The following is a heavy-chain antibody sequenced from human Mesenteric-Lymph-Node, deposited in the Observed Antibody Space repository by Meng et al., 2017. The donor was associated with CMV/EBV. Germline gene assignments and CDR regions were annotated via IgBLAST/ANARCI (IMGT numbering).Heavy chain of an antibody. CDR2: INPNSGGT. J-gene: IGHJ6*02. V-gene: IGHV1-2*02. CDR1: GYTFTGYY. CDR3: ATEVYEILTGSYYYYGMDV. D-gene: IGHD3-9*01. Sequence: ASVKVSCKASGYTFTGYYMHWVRQAPGQGLEWMGWINPNSGGTNYAQKFQGRVTMTRDTSISTAYMELSRLRSDDTAVYYCATEVYEILTGSYYYYGMDVWGQGTTVTVSS.